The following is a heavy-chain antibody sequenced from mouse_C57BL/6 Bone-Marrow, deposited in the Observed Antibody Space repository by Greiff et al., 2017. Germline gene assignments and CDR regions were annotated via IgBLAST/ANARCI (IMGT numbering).Heavy chain of an antibody. CDR1: GYTFTGYW. D-gene: IGHD1-1*01. Sequence: LQESGAELMKPGASVKLSCKATGYTFTGYWIEWVKQRPGHGLEWIGEILPGSGSTNYNEKFKGKATFTADTSSNTAYMQLSSLTTEDSAIYYCANPSFYYYGSHWYFDVWGTGTTVTVSS. V-gene: IGHV1-9*01. CDR3: ANPSFYYYGSHWYFDV. CDR2: ILPGSGST. J-gene: IGHJ1*03.